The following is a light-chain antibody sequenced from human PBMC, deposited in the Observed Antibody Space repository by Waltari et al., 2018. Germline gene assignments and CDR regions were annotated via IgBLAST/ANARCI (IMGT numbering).Light chain of an antibody. CDR3: QHYVRLPAT. V-gene: IGKV3-20*01. CDR2: GAS. Sequence: IVLTQSPGTLSLSPGERATLSCRARPSLSRALAWYHQKPGQAPKRLIYGASTRATGIPDRFSGSGSGTDCSLTISSLEPEDFAIYFCQHYVRLPATFGQGTKVEIK. CDR1: PSLSRA. J-gene: IGKJ1*01.